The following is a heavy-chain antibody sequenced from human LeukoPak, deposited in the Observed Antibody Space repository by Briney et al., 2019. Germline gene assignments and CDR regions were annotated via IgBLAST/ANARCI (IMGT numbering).Heavy chain of an antibody. CDR1: GGSISTSSYY. CDR3: ARSRSDRGEAYSSGWYAASYYYYYMDV. Sequence: PSETLSLTCTVSGGSISTSSYYWGWVRQPPGKGLEWIGNIFYSGSTYYSPSLKSRVTISLDTSKNQFSLKLSSVTAADTAVYYCARSRSDRGEAYSSGWYAASYYYYYMDVWGKGTTVTVSS. J-gene: IGHJ6*03. D-gene: IGHD6-19*01. CDR2: IFYSGST. V-gene: IGHV4-39*07.